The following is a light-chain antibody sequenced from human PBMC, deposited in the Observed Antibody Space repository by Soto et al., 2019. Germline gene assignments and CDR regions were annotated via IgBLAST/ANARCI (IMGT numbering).Light chain of an antibody. CDR2: DAA. CDR3: QQSYSNPIT. CDR1: ENIGNW. V-gene: IGKV1-39*01. Sequence: DIPMTQSPSTLSAYVGDRVTITCRAWENIGNWFSWYQQKPGXXPKLLIYDAASFGSGVPSRFSGSGSGKDFTLTISSLQPEDFATYYCQQSYSNPITLGQGTRLEIK. J-gene: IGKJ5*01.